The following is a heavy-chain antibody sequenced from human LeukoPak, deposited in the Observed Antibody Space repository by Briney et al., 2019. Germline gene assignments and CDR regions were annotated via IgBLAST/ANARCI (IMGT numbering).Heavy chain of an antibody. V-gene: IGHV4-34*01. Sequence: PSETLSLTCAVYGGSSSGYYWSWIRQPPGKGLEWIGEINHSGSTNYNPSLKSRVTISVDTSKNQFSLKLSSVTAADTAVYYCARVSTSDAFDIWGQGTMVTVSS. CDR2: INHSGST. J-gene: IGHJ3*02. CDR1: GGSSSGYY. D-gene: IGHD2-2*01. CDR3: ARVSTSDAFDI.